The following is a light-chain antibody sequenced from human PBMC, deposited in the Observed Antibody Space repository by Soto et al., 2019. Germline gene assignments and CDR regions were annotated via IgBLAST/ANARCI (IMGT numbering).Light chain of an antibody. Sequence: EFVMTQSPATLSVSPGERATLSCSASQSVGSNLAWYQQKPGQAPRLLIYGASTRATGIPARFSGSGSGTKFTLTVSSLQSEDFAVYYCQQYEKWPTFGQGTKVEIK. J-gene: IGKJ1*01. CDR1: QSVGSN. CDR3: QQYEKWPT. CDR2: GAS. V-gene: IGKV3-15*01.